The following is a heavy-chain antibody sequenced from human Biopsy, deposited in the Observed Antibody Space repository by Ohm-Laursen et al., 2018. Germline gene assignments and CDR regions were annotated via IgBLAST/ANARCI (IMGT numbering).Heavy chain of an antibody. V-gene: IGHV4-39*07. Sequence: SDTLSLTCTVTGGSISRSSYYWDWIRQPPGKGLEWIGSIYYSGSTYYNPSLKNRVTISADTSKNQFSLKLSSVTAADTAVYYCARLGSGDYFPTFFDFWGQGALVTVSS. CDR3: ARLGSGDYFPTFFDF. CDR2: IYYSGST. CDR1: GGSISRSSYY. D-gene: IGHD5-12*01. J-gene: IGHJ4*02.